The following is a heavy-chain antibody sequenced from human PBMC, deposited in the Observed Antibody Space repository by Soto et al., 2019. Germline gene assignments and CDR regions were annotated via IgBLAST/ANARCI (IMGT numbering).Heavy chain of an antibody. CDR2: ISAYNGET. Sequence: QVQLVQSGGQVKKPGASVTVSCKASGYSFTTYAFSWVRRAPGQGLEWMGWISAYNGETKSAQRFQGRITMTTDTSTSTAYMELRSLTTDDTAVYFCARDRSNYDSKDYWGQGTHVTVSA. D-gene: IGHD3-22*01. CDR1: GYSFTTYA. V-gene: IGHV1-18*01. J-gene: IGHJ4*02. CDR3: ARDRSNYDSKDY.